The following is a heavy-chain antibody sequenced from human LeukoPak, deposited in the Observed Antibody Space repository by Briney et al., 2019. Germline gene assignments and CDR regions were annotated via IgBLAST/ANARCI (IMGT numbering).Heavy chain of an antibody. CDR2: IYYSGST. D-gene: IGHD3-22*01. Sequence: SETLSLTCTVSGGSISSGGYYWSWIRQHPGKGLEWIGYIYYSGSTYYNPSLKSRVTISVDTSKNQFSLKLSSVTAAGTAVYYCARDVAYDSSGYYSGRWFDPWGQGNLVTVSS. J-gene: IGHJ5*02. V-gene: IGHV4-31*03. CDR1: GGSISSGGYY. CDR3: ARDVAYDSSGYYSGRWFDP.